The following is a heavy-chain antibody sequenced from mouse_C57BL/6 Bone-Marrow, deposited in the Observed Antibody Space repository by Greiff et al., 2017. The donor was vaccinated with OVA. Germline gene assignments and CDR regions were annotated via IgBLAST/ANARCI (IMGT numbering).Heavy chain of an antibody. CDR2: ISSGSSTI. V-gene: IGHV5-17*01. Sequence: EVKLMESGGGLVKPGGSLKLSCAASGFTFSDYGMHWVRQAPEKGLEWVAYISSGSSTIYYADTVKGRFTISRDNAKNTLFLQMTSLRSEDTAMYYCARAPLRRYTWFAYWGQGTLVTVSA. J-gene: IGHJ3*01. CDR1: GFTFSDYG. D-gene: IGHD1-1*01. CDR3: ARAPLRRYTWFAY.